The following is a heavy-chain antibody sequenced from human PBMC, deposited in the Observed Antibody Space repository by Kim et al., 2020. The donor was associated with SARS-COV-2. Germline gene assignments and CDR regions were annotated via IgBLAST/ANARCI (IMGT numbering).Heavy chain of an antibody. CDR2: ISSSSTYI. D-gene: IGHD6-13*01. V-gene: IGHV3-21*01. Sequence: GGSLRLSCAASGFTFNIFTLSWVRQTPGQGLEWVSSISSSSTYIYYADSVTGRFTISRDNAKNSLYLLLNSLRAEDTAVYYCAGMSAPSVLEQQLNPRFGMDVWGQGTAVTVSS. J-gene: IGHJ6*02. CDR1: GFTFNIFT. CDR3: AGMSAPSVLEQQLNPRFGMDV.